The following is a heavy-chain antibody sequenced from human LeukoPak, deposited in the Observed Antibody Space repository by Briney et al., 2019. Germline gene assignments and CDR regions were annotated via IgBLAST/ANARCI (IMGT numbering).Heavy chain of an antibody. CDR3: ATYSSGWYGENY. Sequence: PSETLSLTCTVSGGSISSYYWSWIRQPPGKGLEWIGYIYYSGSTNYNPSLKSRVTISVDTSKNQFSLKLSSVTAADTAVYYCATYSSGWYGENYWGQGTLVTVSS. D-gene: IGHD6-19*01. CDR2: IYYSGST. V-gene: IGHV4-59*08. J-gene: IGHJ4*02. CDR1: GGSISSYY.